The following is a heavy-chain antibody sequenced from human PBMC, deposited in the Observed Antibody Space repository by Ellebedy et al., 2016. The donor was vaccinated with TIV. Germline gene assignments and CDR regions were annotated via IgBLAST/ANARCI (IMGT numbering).Heavy chain of an antibody. D-gene: IGHD6-19*01. V-gene: IGHV3-23*01. Sequence: PGGSLRLSCAASGFTFSSYAMSWVRQAPGKGLEWVSAISGSGGSTYYADSVKGRFTISRDNSKNPLYLQRKSLRAEDTAIYYCAKIAVSGLWYFDLWGRGTLVTVSS. CDR3: AKIAVSGLWYFDL. CDR1: GFTFSSYA. J-gene: IGHJ2*01. CDR2: ISGSGGST.